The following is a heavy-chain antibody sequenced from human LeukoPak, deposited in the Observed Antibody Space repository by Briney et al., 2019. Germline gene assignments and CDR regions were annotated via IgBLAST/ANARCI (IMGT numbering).Heavy chain of an antibody. V-gene: IGHV3-74*01. Sequence: PGRSLRLSCAASGFTFNGYWMNWVRQAPGKGLVWVSCIKSDGSTTIYADSVKGRFTISRDNAKNTLYLQMNSLRAEDTAVYYCTRETSNAFDIWGQGTLVTVSS. CDR2: IKSDGSTT. J-gene: IGHJ3*02. CDR1: GFTFNGYW. CDR3: TRETSNAFDI.